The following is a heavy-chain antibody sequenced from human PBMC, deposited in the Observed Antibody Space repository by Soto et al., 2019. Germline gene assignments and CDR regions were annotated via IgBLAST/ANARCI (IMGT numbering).Heavy chain of an antibody. CDR3: ARQHCGGDCHLDH. J-gene: IGHJ4*02. CDR1: GFTFSSYW. CDR2: IDKDGGET. D-gene: IGHD2-21*02. Sequence: EVQVVESGGGLVQSGGSLRLSCAASGFTFSSYWMNWVRQAPGKGLEWVANIDKDGGETNYVSSVKGRFTISRDNAKNSLYLQMNSLGTEDTAVYYCARQHCGGDCHLDHWGQGTLVTVSS. V-gene: IGHV3-7*01.